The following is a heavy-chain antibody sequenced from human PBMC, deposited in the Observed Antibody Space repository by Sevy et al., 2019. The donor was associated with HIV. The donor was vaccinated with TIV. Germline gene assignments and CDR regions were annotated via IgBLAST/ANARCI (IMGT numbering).Heavy chain of an antibody. CDR1: GFTFGDYA. CDR3: TRDYSSSWFPTPTRNVNAFDI. J-gene: IGHJ3*02. Sequence: GGSLRLSCTASGFTFGDYAMSWFRQAPGKGLEWVGFIRSKAYGGTTEYAASVKGRFTSSRDDSKSIAYLQMNSLKTEDTAVYYCTRDYSSSWFPTPTRNVNAFDIWGQGTMVTVSS. D-gene: IGHD6-13*01. CDR2: IRSKAYGGTT. V-gene: IGHV3-49*03.